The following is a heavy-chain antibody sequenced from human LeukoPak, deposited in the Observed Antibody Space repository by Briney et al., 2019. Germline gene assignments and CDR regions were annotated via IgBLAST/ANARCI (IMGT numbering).Heavy chain of an antibody. V-gene: IGHV4-39*01. CDR1: GGSISSSSYY. D-gene: IGHD4-17*01. J-gene: IGHJ4*02. Sequence: SETLSLTCTVSGGSISSSSYYWGWIRQPPGKGLEWIGSIYYSGGTYYNPSLKSRVTISVDTSKNQFSLKLSSVTAADTAVYYCASPTTVTPYWGQGTLVTVSS. CDR2: IYYSGGT. CDR3: ASPTTVTPY.